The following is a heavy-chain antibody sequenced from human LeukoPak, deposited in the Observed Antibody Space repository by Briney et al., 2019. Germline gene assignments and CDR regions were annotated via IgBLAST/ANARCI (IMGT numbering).Heavy chain of an antibody. CDR3: VRHAGSGRPGYFDY. D-gene: IGHD3-10*01. Sequence: SETLSLTCTVSGGSISSYYWSWIRQPPGKGLEWIGYIYYSGSTNYNPSLKSRVTISVDTSKNQFSLKLSSVTAADTAVYYCVRHAGSGRPGYFDYWGQGTLVTVSS. CDR2: IYYSGST. V-gene: IGHV4-59*08. CDR1: GGSISSYY. J-gene: IGHJ4*02.